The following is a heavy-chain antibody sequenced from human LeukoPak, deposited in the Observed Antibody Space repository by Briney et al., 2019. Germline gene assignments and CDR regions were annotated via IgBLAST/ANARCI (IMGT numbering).Heavy chain of an antibody. J-gene: IGHJ3*01. V-gene: IGHV3-74*01. Sequence: GGSLRLSCAASGFTFSSYWMHWVRQAPGKGLVWVSRINSDGSSTNYADSVKGRFTISRDNAKNTVYLQMNSLSAEDTAVYYCAREDDSWGPNNLDLWGQGTMVTVSS. CDR3: AREDDSWGPNNLDL. D-gene: IGHD7-27*01. CDR2: INSDGSST. CDR1: GFTFSSYW.